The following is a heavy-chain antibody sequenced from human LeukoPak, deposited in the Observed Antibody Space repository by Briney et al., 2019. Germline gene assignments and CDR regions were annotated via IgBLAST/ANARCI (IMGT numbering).Heavy chain of an antibody. CDR3: AREIAAADY. D-gene: IGHD6-13*01. J-gene: IGHJ4*02. Sequence: APVKVSCKASGYTFTSYDINWVRQAPGQGLEWMGWINPNSGGTNYAQKFQGRVTMTRDTSISTAYMELSRLRSDDTAVYYCAREIAAADYWGQGTLVTVSS. CDR2: INPNSGGT. CDR1: GYTFTSYD. V-gene: IGHV1-2*02.